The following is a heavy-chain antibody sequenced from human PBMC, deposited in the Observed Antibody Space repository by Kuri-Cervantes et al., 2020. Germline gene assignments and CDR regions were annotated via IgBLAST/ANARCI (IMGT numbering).Heavy chain of an antibody. D-gene: IGHD4-23*01. V-gene: IGHV3-30*18. Sequence: GGSLRLSCAASGFTLSSYGMHWVRQAPGKGLEWVAVISYDGSNKYYADSVKGRFTISRDNSKNTLYLQMNSLRAEDTAVYYCAKGNYYGGHGMYVWGQGTTVTVSS. CDR3: AKGNYYGGHGMYV. J-gene: IGHJ6*02. CDR1: GFTLSSYG. CDR2: ISYDGSNK.